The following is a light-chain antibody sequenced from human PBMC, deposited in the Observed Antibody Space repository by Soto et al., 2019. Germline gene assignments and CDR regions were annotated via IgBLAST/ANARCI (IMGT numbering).Light chain of an antibody. CDR3: QQRKA. Sequence: EIVLTQSPATLSLSPGERATLSGRAMQSVSSYLAWYQQKPGQAPRLLIYDASNRATGIPARFSGSGSGTDFTLTISSLEPEDFAVYYCQQRKAFGGGTKVESK. J-gene: IGKJ4*01. V-gene: IGKV3-11*01. CDR1: QSVSSY. CDR2: DAS.